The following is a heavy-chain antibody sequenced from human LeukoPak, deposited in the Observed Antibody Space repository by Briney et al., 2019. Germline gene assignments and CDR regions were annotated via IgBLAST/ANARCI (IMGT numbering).Heavy chain of an antibody. CDR2: ISDSGGST. J-gene: IGHJ4*02. D-gene: IGHD2-8*01. V-gene: IGHV3-23*01. Sequence: GGSLRVSCAASGFTFSSYAMSWVRQAPGKGLEWVSGISDSGGSTYDADSVKGRFTISRDNSKNTLYLQMNSLRAEDTAVYYCAKDTYIGRYCTNGVCSPFDYWGQGTLVTVSS. CDR3: AKDTYIGRYCTNGVCSPFDY. CDR1: GFTFSSYA.